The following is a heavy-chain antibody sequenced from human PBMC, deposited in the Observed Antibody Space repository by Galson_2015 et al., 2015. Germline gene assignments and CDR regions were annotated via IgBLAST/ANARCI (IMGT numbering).Heavy chain of an antibody. CDR3: AKAFPYGSGALDY. D-gene: IGHD3-10*01. V-gene: IGHV3-7*01. CDR1: GFTFSSYW. CDR2: IKQDGSEK. J-gene: IGHJ4*02. Sequence: SLRLSCAASGFTFSSYWMSWVRQAPGKGLEWVANIKQDGSEKYYVDSVKGRFTISRDNSKNTLYLQMNSLRAEDTAVYYCAKAFPYGSGALDYWGQGTLVTVSS.